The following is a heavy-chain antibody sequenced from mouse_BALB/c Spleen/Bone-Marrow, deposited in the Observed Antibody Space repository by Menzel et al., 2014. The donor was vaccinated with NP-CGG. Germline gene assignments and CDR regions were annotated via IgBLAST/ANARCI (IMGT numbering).Heavy chain of an antibody. J-gene: IGHJ4*01. V-gene: IGHV1-80*01. CDR2: IYPGDGDT. Sequence: QGQLQQPGAELVRPGSSVKISCKASGYAFSSYWMSWVKQRPGQGLEWIGQIYPGDGDTNYNGKFKGKATLTADKSSSIAYMQLSSLTSEDSAVYFCARWLPAMDYWGQGTSATVSS. D-gene: IGHD2-2*01. CDR1: GYAFSSYW. CDR3: ARWLPAMDY.